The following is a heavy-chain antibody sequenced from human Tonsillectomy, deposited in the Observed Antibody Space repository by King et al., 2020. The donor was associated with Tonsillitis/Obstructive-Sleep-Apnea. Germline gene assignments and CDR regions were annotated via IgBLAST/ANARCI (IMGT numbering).Heavy chain of an antibody. CDR3: AHRGSTTSHQPPYNWFDP. Sequence: TLKESGPTLVKPTQTLTLTCTFSGFSLSTSGVGVGWIRQPPGKALEWLALIYWDDDKRYSPSLKSRLTITKDTSKNQVVLTMTNMDPVDTATYYCAHRGSTTSHQPPYNWFDPWGQGTLVTVSS. V-gene: IGHV2-5*02. J-gene: IGHJ5*02. CDR2: IYWDDDK. D-gene: IGHD2-2*01. CDR1: GFSLSTSGVG.